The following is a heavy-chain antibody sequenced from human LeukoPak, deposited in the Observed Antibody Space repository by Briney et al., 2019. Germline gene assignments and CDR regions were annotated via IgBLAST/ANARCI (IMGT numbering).Heavy chain of an antibody. CDR3: ARRDYYGSGSSDF. CDR1: GFIFHVYG. Sequence: PGGSLRLSCAASGFIFHVYGMSWVRQSPGKGLEWVSDINWNGDRTGYEDSVKGRFTISRDNAKKSLYLQMNSLRAEDTALYYCARRDYYGSGSSDFWGQGTLVTVSS. J-gene: IGHJ4*02. D-gene: IGHD3-10*01. CDR2: INWNGDRT. V-gene: IGHV3-20*04.